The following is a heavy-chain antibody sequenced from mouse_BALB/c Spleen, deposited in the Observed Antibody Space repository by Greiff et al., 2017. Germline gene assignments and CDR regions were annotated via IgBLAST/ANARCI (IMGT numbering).Heavy chain of an antibody. V-gene: IGHV1-7*01. CDR2: INPSTGYT. CDR1: GYTFTSYW. D-gene: IGHD2-14*01. J-gene: IGHJ3*01. CDR3: ARRNYRFPFAY. Sequence: QVQLQQSGAELAKPGASVKMSCKASGYTFTSYWMHWVKQRPGQGLEWIGYINPSTGYTEYNQKFKDKATFTADTSSNTAYMQLSSLTSEDSAVYYCARRNYRFPFAYWGQGTLVTVSA.